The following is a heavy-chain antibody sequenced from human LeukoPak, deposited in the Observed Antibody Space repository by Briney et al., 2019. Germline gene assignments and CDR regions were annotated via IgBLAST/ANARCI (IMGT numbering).Heavy chain of an antibody. J-gene: IGHJ4*02. Sequence: GRSLRLSCAASGFTFSSYGMHWVRQAPGKGLEWVAVISYDGSNKYYADSVKGRFTISRDSSKNTLYLQMNSLRAEDTAVYYCAKDKVYFDYWGQGTLVSVSS. CDR2: ISYDGSNK. CDR1: GFTFSSYG. V-gene: IGHV3-30*18. CDR3: AKDKVYFDY.